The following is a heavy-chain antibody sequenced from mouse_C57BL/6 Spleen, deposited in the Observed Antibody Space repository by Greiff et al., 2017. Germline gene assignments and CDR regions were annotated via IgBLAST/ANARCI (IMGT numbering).Heavy chain of an antibody. V-gene: IGHV2-2*01. Sequence: VKLMESGPGLVQPSQSLSITCTVSGFSLTRYGVHWVRQSPGTGLEWLGVIWSGGSTDYNAAFLSRLSISKDNSKSQVFFKMNSLQADDTAIYYCARNTVVATGNYYAMDYWGQGTSVTGSA. CDR1: GFSLTRYG. CDR2: IWSGGST. J-gene: IGHJ4*01. CDR3: ARNTVVATGNYYAMDY. D-gene: IGHD1-1*01.